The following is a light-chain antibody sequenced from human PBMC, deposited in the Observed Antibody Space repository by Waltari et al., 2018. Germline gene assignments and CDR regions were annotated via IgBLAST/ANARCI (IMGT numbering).Light chain of an antibody. CDR3: QHYVRLPAT. CDR1: QSVRGS. Sequence: EIVLTQSPGPLSLSPGERATLPCRASQSVRGSLAWYQQKAGQAPRLLIYGASSRATGIPDRFSGGGSGTDFSLTISRLEPEDFAVYYCQHYVRLPATFGQGTKVEI. J-gene: IGKJ1*01. CDR2: GAS. V-gene: IGKV3-20*01.